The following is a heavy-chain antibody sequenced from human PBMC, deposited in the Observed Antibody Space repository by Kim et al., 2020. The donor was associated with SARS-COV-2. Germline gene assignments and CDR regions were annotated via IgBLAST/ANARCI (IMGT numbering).Heavy chain of an antibody. D-gene: IGHD6-19*01. CDR3: ASDRWKSSGWYGFNYYYGMDV. Sequence: ASVKVSCKASGYTFTSYGISWVRQAPGQGLEWMGWISAYNGNTNYAQKLLGRDTMTTDTSTSTAYMELRSLSTDDTDVYYCASDRWKSSGWYGFNYYYGMDVWGQGTTVTVS. CDR2: ISAYNGNT. CDR1: GYTFTSYG. V-gene: IGHV1-18*04. J-gene: IGHJ6*02.